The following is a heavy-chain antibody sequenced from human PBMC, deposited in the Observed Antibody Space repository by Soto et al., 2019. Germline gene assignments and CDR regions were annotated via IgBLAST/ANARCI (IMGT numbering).Heavy chain of an antibody. CDR1: GFNFNNYG. D-gene: IGHD6-13*01. V-gene: IGHV3-33*01. Sequence: VQLEEFGGGVVQPGWSLRLSCAASGFNFNNYGMHWVRQAPGKGLEWVAVIWNDGNGYYYANSVKGRFTISRDNSKNTLFLQMSSLRADDTAVYYCARRQISPPTRGAASARGGMDVWGQGTTVTVSS. J-gene: IGHJ6*02. CDR2: IWNDGNGY. CDR3: ARRQISPPTRGAASARGGMDV.